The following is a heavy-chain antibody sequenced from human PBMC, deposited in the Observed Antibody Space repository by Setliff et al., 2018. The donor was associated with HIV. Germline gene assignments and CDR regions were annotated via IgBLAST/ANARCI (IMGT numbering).Heavy chain of an antibody. CDR1: GYTFTSYY. CDR2: INPSGGST. J-gene: IGHJ4*02. V-gene: IGHV1-46*01. D-gene: IGHD3-22*01. CDR3: ARDRGDYDTSGNFDLPFGY. Sequence: GASVKVSCKASGYTFTSYYMHWVRQAPGQGLEWMGIINPSGGSTSYAQKFQGRVTMTRDTSTSTVYMELSSLRAEDTAVYYCARDRGDYDTSGNFDLPFGYWGQGTLVTVSS.